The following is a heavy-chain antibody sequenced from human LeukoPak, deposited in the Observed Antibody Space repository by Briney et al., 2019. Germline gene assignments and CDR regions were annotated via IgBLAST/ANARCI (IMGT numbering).Heavy chain of an antibody. V-gene: IGHV4-34*01. J-gene: IGHJ4*02. D-gene: IGHD6-19*01. CDR1: GGSFSGYY. CDR3: ARGGGQQWLPIDY. Sequence: SETLSLTCAVYGGSFSGYYWSWIRQHPGKGLEWIGEINHSGSTNYNPSLKSRVTISVDTSKNQFSLKLSSVTAADTAVYYCARGGGQQWLPIDYWGQGTLVTVSS. CDR2: INHSGST.